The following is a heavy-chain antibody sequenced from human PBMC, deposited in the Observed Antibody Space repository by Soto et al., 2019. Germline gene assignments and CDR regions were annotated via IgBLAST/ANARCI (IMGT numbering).Heavy chain of an antibody. CDR3: TGTGGYSYGYDY. CDR2: IYYSGST. V-gene: IGHV4-59*01. Sequence: QVQLQESGPGLVKPSETLSLTCTVSGGSISSYYWSWIRQPPGKGLEWIGYIYYSGSTNYNPSLKSRVTISVDTSKNQFSLKLSSVTAADTAVYYCTGTGGYSYGYDYWGQGTLVTVSS. J-gene: IGHJ4*02. D-gene: IGHD5-18*01. CDR1: GGSISSYY.